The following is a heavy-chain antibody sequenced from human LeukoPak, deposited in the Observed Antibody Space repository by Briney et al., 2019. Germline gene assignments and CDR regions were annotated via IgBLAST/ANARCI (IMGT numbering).Heavy chain of an antibody. CDR3: ARDLGSVGVTVGTDY. D-gene: IGHD1-26*01. J-gene: IGHJ4*02. Sequence: ASVKVSCKASGGTFSSYAISWVRQAPGQGLEWMGRIIPILGIANYAQKFQGRVTITADKSTSTAYMELSSLRSEDTAVYYCARDLGSVGVTVGTDYWGQGTLVTVSS. CDR1: GGTFSSYA. CDR2: IIPILGIA. V-gene: IGHV1-69*04.